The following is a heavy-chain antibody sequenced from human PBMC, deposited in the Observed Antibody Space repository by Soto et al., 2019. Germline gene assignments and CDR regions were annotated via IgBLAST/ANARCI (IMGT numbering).Heavy chain of an antibody. CDR2: IYYSGST. J-gene: IGHJ4*02. CDR1: GGSISSYY. D-gene: IGHD3-10*01. V-gene: IGHV4-59*01. CDR3: ARVKLDYGSGSYPLYSGYVIDY. Sequence: SETLSLTCTVSGGSISSYYWSWIRQPPGKGLEWIGYIYYSGSTNYNPSLKSRVTISVDTSKNQFSLKLSSVTAADTAVYYCARVKLDYGSGSYPLYSGYVIDYWGQGTLVTVSS.